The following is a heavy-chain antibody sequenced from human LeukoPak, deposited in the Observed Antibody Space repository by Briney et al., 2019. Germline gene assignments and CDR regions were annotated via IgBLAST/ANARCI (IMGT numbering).Heavy chain of an antibody. CDR2: IYYSGNT. CDR3: ARAPQATLDFDY. J-gene: IGHJ4*02. CDR1: VDSINNYF. Sequence: SETLSLTCTVSVDSINNYFWSWIRQPPGKGLEWIGYIYYSGNTNYNPSLKSRVTISVDTSKNQFSLKLSSVTAADTAVYYCARAPQATLDFDYWGQGTLVTVSS. V-gene: IGHV4-59*01.